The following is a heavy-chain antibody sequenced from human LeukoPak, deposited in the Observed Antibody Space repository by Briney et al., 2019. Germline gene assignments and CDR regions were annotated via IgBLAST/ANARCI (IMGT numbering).Heavy chain of an antibody. D-gene: IGHD1-14*01. V-gene: IGHV3-7*01. Sequence: PGGSLRLSCAAPGFTFSDHWMSWVRQAPGKGLEWVANINQGGSDKYYVDSVKGRFTISRDNANNLLYLQMNSLRGEDTAVYYCTRDRSRAEDDWGQGTLVTVSS. CDR1: GFTFSDHW. CDR3: TRDRSRAEDD. J-gene: IGHJ4*02. CDR2: INQGGSDK.